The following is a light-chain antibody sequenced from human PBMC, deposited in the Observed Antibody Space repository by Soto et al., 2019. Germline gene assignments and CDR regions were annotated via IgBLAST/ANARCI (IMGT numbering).Light chain of an antibody. J-gene: IGLJ2*01. V-gene: IGLV2-14*01. CDR2: DVR. CDR1: SSDIGGYNY. CDR3: SSYTSSSTVI. Sequence: QSVLTQPASVSGSPGQSITISCTGTSSDIGGYNYISWYQQLPGKAPKFIIYDVRNRPSGVSNRFSGSRSGNTASLTISGLPAEDEADYYCSSYTSSSTVIFGGGTKLTVL.